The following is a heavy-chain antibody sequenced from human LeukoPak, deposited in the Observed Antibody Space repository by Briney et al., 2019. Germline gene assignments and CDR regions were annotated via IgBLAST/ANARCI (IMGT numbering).Heavy chain of an antibody. Sequence: GGSLRLSCAASGFTFSSYAMPWVRQAPGKGLEYVSAISSNGRSTYYANSVKGRFTISRDNSKNTLYRQMGTLRSEDIAVYYCARGGSGSYLYYFDYWGQGTLVTVSS. CDR1: GFTFSSYA. J-gene: IGHJ4*02. CDR2: ISSNGRST. V-gene: IGHV3-64*01. D-gene: IGHD3-10*01. CDR3: ARGGSGSYLYYFDY.